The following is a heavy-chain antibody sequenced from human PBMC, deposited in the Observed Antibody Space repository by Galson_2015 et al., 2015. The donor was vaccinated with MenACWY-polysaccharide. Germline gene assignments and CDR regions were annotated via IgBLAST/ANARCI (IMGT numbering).Heavy chain of an antibody. CDR3: ATSVSVTGPLVARYYYYAMDV. CDR2: VYIGDMT. D-gene: IGHD6-19*01. V-gene: IGHV3-66*02. CDR1: GFTVSSNY. J-gene: IGHJ6*02. Sequence: SLRLSCAGSGFTVSSNYMTWVRQAPGKGLEWVSVVYIGDMTYSADSAKGRFTVSRDDSKNTVYLQMNSLRPEDTAVYYCATSVSVTGPLVARYYYYAMDVWGQGTTVTVSS.